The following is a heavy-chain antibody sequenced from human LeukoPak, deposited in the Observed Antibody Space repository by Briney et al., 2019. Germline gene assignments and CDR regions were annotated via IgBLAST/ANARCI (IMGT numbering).Heavy chain of an antibody. V-gene: IGHV4-61*02. CDR2: ISSSGST. J-gene: IGHJ5*02. CDR3: AAMGYITIFGVVKGYRFDP. CDR1: GDSISSGDYY. D-gene: IGHD3-3*01. Sequence: PSETLSLTCTVSGDSISSGDYYWSWIRQPAGKGLEWIGRISSSGSTNYNPSLKSRVTISVDTSKNQFSLKLSSVTAADTAVYYCAAMGYITIFGVVKGYRFDPWGQGPLVSVSS.